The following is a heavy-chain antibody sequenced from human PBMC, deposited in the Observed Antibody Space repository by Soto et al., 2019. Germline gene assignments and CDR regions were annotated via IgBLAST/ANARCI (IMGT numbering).Heavy chain of an antibody. J-gene: IGHJ4*02. Sequence: EVQLLESGGGLVQPGGSLRLYCAASGFSFSDTVMTWVRQAPGKGLEWVSAINNRGTTTIYTDSVRGRFTVSRDNSKNMGYLQMNSLRAEDSAVYYCAKPESSDYWGQGTLVTVSS. CDR1: GFSFSDTV. D-gene: IGHD3-10*01. V-gene: IGHV3-23*05. CDR3: AKPESSDY. CDR2: INNRGTTT.